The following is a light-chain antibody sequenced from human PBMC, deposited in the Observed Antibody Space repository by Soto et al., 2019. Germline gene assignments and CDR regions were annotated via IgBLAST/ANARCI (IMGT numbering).Light chain of an antibody. V-gene: IGLV1-47*02. CDR1: TSNIGSNY. J-gene: IGLJ3*02. Sequence: QSVLTQPPSASATPGQRVTISCSGSTSNIGSNYVYWFQQLPGKTPKRLIHSNDQRPSGVPDRFSGSKSCTSAALAVSGGLSADETDYYCASWDDSLSAWVFGGGTKVTVL. CDR2: SND. CDR3: ASWDDSLSAWV.